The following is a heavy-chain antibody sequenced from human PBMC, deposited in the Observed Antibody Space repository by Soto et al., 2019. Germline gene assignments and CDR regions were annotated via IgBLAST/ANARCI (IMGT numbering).Heavy chain of an antibody. CDR3: ARVDYGDYSSLDY. J-gene: IGHJ4*02. V-gene: IGHV4-61*01. CDR2: IYYSGST. CDR1: GGSVSSGTYY. Sequence: QVQLQESGPGLVKPSETLSLTCTVSGGSVSSGTYYWSWIRQPPGKGLEWIGYIYYSGSTNYNPPLKSRVTISVDTSKNQFSLKLSSVTAADTAVYYCARVDYGDYSSLDYWGQGTLVTVSS. D-gene: IGHD4-17*01.